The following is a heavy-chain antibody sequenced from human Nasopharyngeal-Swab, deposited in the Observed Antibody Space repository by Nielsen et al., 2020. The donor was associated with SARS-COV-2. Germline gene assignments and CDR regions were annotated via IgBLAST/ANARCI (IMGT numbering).Heavy chain of an antibody. J-gene: IGHJ4*02. CDR2: INHSGTT. CDR3: ARGHRSISMIVVVIATAHFYFDS. CDR1: GGSFSGYY. D-gene: IGHD3-22*01. V-gene: IGHV4-34*01. Sequence: SETLSRTCAVYGGSFSGYYWSWIRQPPGKGLEWIGEINHSGTTSSNPSLKSRVTISSDTSKNQFSLKLSSVTAADTAVYYCARGHRSISMIVVVIATAHFYFDSWGRGTLVTVTS.